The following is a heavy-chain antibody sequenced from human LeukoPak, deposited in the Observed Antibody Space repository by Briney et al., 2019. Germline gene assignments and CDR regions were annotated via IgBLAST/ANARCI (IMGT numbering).Heavy chain of an antibody. CDR3: ARDAKDYYDSSGYY. V-gene: IGHV3-7*01. J-gene: IGHJ4*02. D-gene: IGHD3-22*01. Sequence: GGSLRLSCAASRFTFSNYWMTWLRQGPGKGLEWVANIKPDGSGKIYVDYVKGRFTISRDNAKNSLYLQMNSLRVGDRAVYFRARDAKDYYDSSGYYWRQGTLVTVAS. CDR2: IKPDGSGK. CDR1: RFTFSNYW.